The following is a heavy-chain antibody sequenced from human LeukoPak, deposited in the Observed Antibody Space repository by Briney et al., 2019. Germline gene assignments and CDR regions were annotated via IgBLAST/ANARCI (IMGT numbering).Heavy chain of an antibody. J-gene: IGHJ4*02. CDR1: GFTFSTYD. CDR2: IWYDGSNK. D-gene: IGHD6-19*01. V-gene: IGHV3-33*01. Sequence: GRSLRLSCAASGFTFSTYDMHWVRQAPGKGLEWVAVIWYDGSNKYYADSVKGRFTISRDNSKNTLYLQMNSLRAEDTAVYYCARDMYSSGYYDYWGQGTLVTVSS. CDR3: ARDMYSSGYYDY.